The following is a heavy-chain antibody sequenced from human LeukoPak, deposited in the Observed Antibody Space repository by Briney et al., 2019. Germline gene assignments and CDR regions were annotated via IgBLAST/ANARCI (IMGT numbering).Heavy chain of an antibody. CDR3: AREDNPLWFDP. CDR1: GFTFSNYA. CDR2: ITGSGGDT. Sequence: GGSLRLSCAASGFTFSNYAMSWVRQAPGKGLEWVSAITGSGGDTNHADSVKGRFTISRDNSNNTVHLQMNSLRPDDSALYYCAREDNPLWFDPWGQGTLVTVSS. D-gene: IGHD1-1*01. V-gene: IGHV3-23*01. J-gene: IGHJ5*02.